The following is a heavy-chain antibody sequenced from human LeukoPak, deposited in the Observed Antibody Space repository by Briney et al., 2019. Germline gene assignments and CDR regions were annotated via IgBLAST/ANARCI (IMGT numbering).Heavy chain of an antibody. CDR2: ISGSGGST. Sequence: PGGSLRLSCAASGFTFSSYGMHWVRQAPGKGLEWVSAISGSGGSTYYADSVKGRFTISRDNSKNTLYLQMNSLRAEDTAVYYCAKGGYYDILTGYYRGLYFDYWGQGTLVTVSS. V-gene: IGHV3-23*01. CDR1: GFTFSSYG. D-gene: IGHD3-9*01. CDR3: AKGGYYDILTGYYRGLYFDY. J-gene: IGHJ4*02.